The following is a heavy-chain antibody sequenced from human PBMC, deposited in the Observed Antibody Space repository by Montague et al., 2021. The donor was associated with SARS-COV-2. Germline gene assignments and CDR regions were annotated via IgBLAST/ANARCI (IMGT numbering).Heavy chain of an antibody. CDR3: AGGSGDY. V-gene: IGHV4-59*01. D-gene: IGHD7-27*01. J-gene: IGHJ4*02. CDR1: GDSISSYY. CDR2: IYYTGSV. Sequence: SETLSLTCTVSGDSISSYYWSWIRQPPGKGLEWIGYIYYTGSVNYNPSLKSRVTISVDTSKNQFSLKLSSVTAADTAVYYCAGGSGDYWGQGTLVTVSS.